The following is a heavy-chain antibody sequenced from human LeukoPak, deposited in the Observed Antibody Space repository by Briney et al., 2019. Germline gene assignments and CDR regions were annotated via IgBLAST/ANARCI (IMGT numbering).Heavy chain of an antibody. CDR1: GYTFAGYY. J-gene: IGHJ3*02. Sequence: ASVKVSCKASGYTFAGYYMHWVRQAPGQGLEWMGWINPNSGGTNYAQKFQGRVTMTRDTSISTAYMELSRLRSDDTAVYYCARVADYYDSSYEDAFDIWGQGKMVTVFS. CDR2: INPNSGGT. V-gene: IGHV1-2*02. D-gene: IGHD3-22*01. CDR3: ARVADYYDSSYEDAFDI.